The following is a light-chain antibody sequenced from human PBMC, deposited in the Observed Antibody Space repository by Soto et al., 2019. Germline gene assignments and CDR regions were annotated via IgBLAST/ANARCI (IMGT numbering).Light chain of an antibody. Sequence: QSVLTQPPSVSGAPGQRVTISCTGSSSNIGAGYDVHWYQQLPGTAPKLLIYGNSNRPSGVPDRFSGSKSGTSASLAITGRQAEDEAAYYCQSYPHVFGTGTKVTVL. V-gene: IGLV1-40*01. CDR2: GNS. CDR1: SSNIGAGYD. J-gene: IGLJ1*01. CDR3: QSYPHV.